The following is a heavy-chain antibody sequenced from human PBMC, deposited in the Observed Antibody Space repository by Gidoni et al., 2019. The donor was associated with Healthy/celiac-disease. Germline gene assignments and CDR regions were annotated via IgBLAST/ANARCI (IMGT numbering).Heavy chain of an antibody. V-gene: IGHV3-53*01. J-gene: IGHJ3*02. Sequence: EVQLGESGGGLIQPGGSLRLSGAASGFTVSSNYMSWVRQAPGKGLEWVSVIYSGGSTYYADSVKGRFTISRDNSKNTLYLQMNSLRAEDTAVYYCAREEGPAAFDIWGQGTMVTVSS. CDR2: IYSGGST. CDR3: AREEGPAAFDI. CDR1: GFTVSSNY.